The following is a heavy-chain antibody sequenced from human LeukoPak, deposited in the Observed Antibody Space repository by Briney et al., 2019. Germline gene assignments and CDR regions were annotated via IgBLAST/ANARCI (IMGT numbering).Heavy chain of an antibody. CDR2: INAGNGNT. J-gene: IGHJ4*02. Sequence: ASVKVSCKASGYTFTSYAMHWVRQAPGQRLEWMGWINAGNGNTKYSQKFQGRVTITRDTSASTAYMELSSLRSEDTAVYYCARVGGSYYRFDYWGQGTLVTVSS. V-gene: IGHV1-3*01. CDR3: ARVGGSYYRFDY. CDR1: GYTFTSYA. D-gene: IGHD1-26*01.